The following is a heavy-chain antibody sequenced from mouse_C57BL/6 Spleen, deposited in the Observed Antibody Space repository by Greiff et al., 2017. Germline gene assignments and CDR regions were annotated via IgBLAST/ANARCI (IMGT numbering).Heavy chain of an antibody. CDR3: ARSYGSSYRFAY. V-gene: IGHV1-19*01. J-gene: IGHJ3*01. Sequence: AQLQQSGPVLVKPGASVKMSCKASGYTFTDYYMNWVKQSHGKSLEWIGVINPYNGGTSYNQKFKGKATLTVDKSSSTAYMELNSLTSEDSAVYYCARSYGSSYRFAYWGQGTLVTVSA. CDR2: INPYNGGT. D-gene: IGHD1-1*01. CDR1: GYTFTDYY.